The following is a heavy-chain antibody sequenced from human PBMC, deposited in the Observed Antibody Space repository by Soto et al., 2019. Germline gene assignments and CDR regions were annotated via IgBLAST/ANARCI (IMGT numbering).Heavy chain of an antibody. CDR1: GFTFSSYA. J-gene: IGHJ4*02. D-gene: IGHD6-13*01. V-gene: IGHV3-23*01. Sequence: PGGSLRLSCAASGFTFSSYAMSWVRQAPGKGLEWVSAISGSGGSTYYADSVKGRFTISRDNSKNTLYLQMNSLRAEDTAVYYCAKTLQLPSIPIIAAAGTRFVFWGQGTLVTVSS. CDR2: ISGSGGST. CDR3: AKTLQLPSIPIIAAAGTRFVF.